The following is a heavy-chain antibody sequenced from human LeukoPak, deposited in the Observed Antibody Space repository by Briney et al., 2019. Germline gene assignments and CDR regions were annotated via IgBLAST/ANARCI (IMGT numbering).Heavy chain of an antibody. CDR1: GGSSSGYY. CDR2: INHGGGT. D-gene: IGHD6-19*01. V-gene: IGHV4-34*01. J-gene: IGHJ4*02. Sequence: PSETLSLTCAVYGGSSSGYYWSWIRQPPGKGLEWIGQINHGGGTIYNPPLKSRVTISVDTSKNQFSLGLSSVTAADTAVYYCARGSDSIWLSLYWGQGTLVTVSS. CDR3: ARGSDSIWLSLY.